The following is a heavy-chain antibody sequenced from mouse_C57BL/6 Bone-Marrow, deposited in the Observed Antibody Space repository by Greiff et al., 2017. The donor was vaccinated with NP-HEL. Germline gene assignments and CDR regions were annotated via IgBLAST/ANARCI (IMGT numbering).Heavy chain of an antibody. CDR3: TTYYGYGDY. V-gene: IGHV14-4*01. CDR1: GFNIKDDY. J-gene: IGHJ2*01. CDR2: IDPENGDT. D-gene: IGHD2-2*01. Sequence: VQLQQSGAELVRPGASVKLSCTASGFNIKDDYMHWVKQRPEQGLEWIGCIDPENGDTEYASKFQGKATITADTSSNTAYLQLSSLTSEDTAVNYSTTYYGYGDYWGQGTTLTVSS.